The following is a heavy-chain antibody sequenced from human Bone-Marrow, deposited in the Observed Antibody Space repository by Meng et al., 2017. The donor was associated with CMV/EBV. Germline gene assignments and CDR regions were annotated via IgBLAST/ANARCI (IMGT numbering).Heavy chain of an antibody. CDR1: GYTFTDYY. D-gene: IGHD2/OR15-2a*01. Sequence: SGYTFTDYYIHWVRQAPGQGLEWMGRINPYSGGTNYAQKFQGRVTMTRDTSTSTAYMDLSGLRSGDTAVYYCVRGGQPLVLNWHFDFWGRGTLVTVSS. CDR2: INPYSGGT. V-gene: IGHV1-2*06. CDR3: VRGGQPLVLNWHFDF. J-gene: IGHJ2*01.